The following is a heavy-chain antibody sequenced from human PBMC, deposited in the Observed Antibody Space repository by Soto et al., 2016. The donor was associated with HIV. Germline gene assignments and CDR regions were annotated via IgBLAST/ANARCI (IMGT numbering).Heavy chain of an antibody. CDR3: ARVGVAWFDS. Sequence: EVQLVESGGGVVQPGGSLKLFCEASGFTFSASAIHWVRQASGKGLEWLGRIRSKANNYATSYAVSLKGRFTVSRDESKNTAYLEMKDLKTEDTAVYYCARVGVAWFDSWGQGTLVTVSS. J-gene: IGHJ5*01. D-gene: IGHD2-15*01. V-gene: IGHV3-73*01. CDR1: GFTFSASA. CDR2: IRSKANNYAT.